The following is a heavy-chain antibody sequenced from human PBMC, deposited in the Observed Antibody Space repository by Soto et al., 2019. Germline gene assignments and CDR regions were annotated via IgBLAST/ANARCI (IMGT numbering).Heavy chain of an antibody. D-gene: IGHD1-26*01. CDR2: IIPIFVKA. CDR3: ARGIKWEFPT. Sequence: GSFKASGGTXRRYGNNLVPQAPGQGIEWMGGIIPIFVKANYAQKFQGRGTITADKSKSTAYLELSSLRSEDRAVYYCARGIKWEFPTWGQGTLGTVS. J-gene: IGHJ4*02. CDR1: GGTXRRYG. V-gene: IGHV1-69*06.